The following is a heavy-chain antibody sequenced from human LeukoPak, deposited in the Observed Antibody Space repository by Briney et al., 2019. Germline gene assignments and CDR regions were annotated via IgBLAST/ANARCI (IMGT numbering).Heavy chain of an antibody. CDR2: IIPMFGSP. CDR3: ARWAGSCTANNCYMPFDY. J-gene: IGHJ4*02. V-gene: IGHV1-69*01. Sequence: SVKVSCKASGGTFSTYSINWVRQAPGQGLEWMGGIIPMFGSPNYAQKFQGRVTITADASTSTAYMELRSLTSGDTAVYFCARWAGSCTANNCYMPFDYWGQGTLVTVSS. D-gene: IGHD1-1*01. CDR1: GGTFSTYS.